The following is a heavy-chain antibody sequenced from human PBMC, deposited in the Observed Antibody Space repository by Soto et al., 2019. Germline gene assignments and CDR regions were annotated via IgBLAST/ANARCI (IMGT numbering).Heavy chain of an antibody. CDR3: ALPLNSSGWYYFDY. D-gene: IGHD6-19*01. CDR2: ISGSGGST. Sequence: PGGSLRLSCAASGFTFSSYAMSWVRQAPGKGLEWVSAISGSGGSTYYADSVKGRFTISRDNSKNTLYLQMNSLRAEDTAVYYCALPLNSSGWYYFDYWGQGTLDTVS. CDR1: GFTFSSYA. V-gene: IGHV3-23*01. J-gene: IGHJ4*02.